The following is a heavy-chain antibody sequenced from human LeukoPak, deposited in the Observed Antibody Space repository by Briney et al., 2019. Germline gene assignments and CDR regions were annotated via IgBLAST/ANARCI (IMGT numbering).Heavy chain of an antibody. CDR3: ARDEAARPDGAFDI. CDR2: IYYSGST. CDR1: GGSISSGGYY. Sequence: PSQTLSLTCTVSGGSISSGGYYWSWIRQHPGKGLGWIGYIYYSGSTYYNPSLKSRVTISVDTSKNQFSLKLSSVTVADTAVYYCARDEAARPDGAFDIWGQGTMVTVSS. V-gene: IGHV4-31*03. D-gene: IGHD6-6*01. J-gene: IGHJ3*02.